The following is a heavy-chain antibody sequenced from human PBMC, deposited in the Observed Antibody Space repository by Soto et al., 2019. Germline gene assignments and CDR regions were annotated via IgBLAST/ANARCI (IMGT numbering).Heavy chain of an antibody. CDR3: ARVRLLLAMDAFDI. CDR2: INPNSGGT. Sequence: GASVKVSCKASGYTFTGYYMHWVLQAPGQGLEWMGWINPNSGGTNYAQKFQGRVTMTRDTSISTAYMELSRLRSDDTAVYYCARVRLLLAMDAFDIWGQGTMVTVSS. J-gene: IGHJ3*02. D-gene: IGHD5-18*01. V-gene: IGHV1-2*02. CDR1: GYTFTGYY.